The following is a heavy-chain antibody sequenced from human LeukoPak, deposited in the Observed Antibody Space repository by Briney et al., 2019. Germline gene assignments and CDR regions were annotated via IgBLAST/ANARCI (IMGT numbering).Heavy chain of an antibody. J-gene: IGHJ4*02. D-gene: IGHD4-11*01. CDR3: ARVVDHDYSDYYLDY. V-gene: IGHV3-NL1*01. Sequence: GGSLRLSCAASGFTFSSYGMHWVRQAPGKGLEWVSVIYSGGSPYYADSVKGRFTISRDNSKNTPYLQMNSLRAEDTAVYYCARVVDHDYSDYYLDYWGQGTLVTVSS. CDR1: GFTFSSYG. CDR2: IYSGGSP.